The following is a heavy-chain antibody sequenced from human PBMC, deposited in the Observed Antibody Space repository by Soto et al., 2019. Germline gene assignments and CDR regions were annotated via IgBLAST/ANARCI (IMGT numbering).Heavy chain of an antibody. V-gene: IGHV1-18*04. CDR1: GYTFTSYG. Sequence: ASVKVSCKASGYTFTSYGISWVRQAPGQGLEWMGWISAYNGNTNYAQKLQGRVTMTTDTSTSTAYMELRSLRSDDTAVYYCASVIANSNGYSYFCGMDVWGKETTVTVSS. CDR3: ASVIANSNGYSYFCGMDV. CDR2: ISAYNGNT. D-gene: IGHD2-2*03. J-gene: IGHJ6*04.